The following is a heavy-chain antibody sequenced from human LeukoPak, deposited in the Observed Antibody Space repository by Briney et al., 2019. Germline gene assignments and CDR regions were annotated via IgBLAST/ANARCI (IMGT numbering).Heavy chain of an antibody. Sequence: SETLSLTCAVYGGSFSGYYWSWIRQPPGKGLEWIGEINHSGSTNYNPSLKSRVTISVDTSKNQFSLKLSSVTAADTAVYYCARGPGSSGYPIDYWGQGALVTVSS. CDR1: GGSFSGYY. CDR3: ARGPGSSGYPIDY. CDR2: INHSGST. J-gene: IGHJ4*02. V-gene: IGHV4-34*01. D-gene: IGHD3-22*01.